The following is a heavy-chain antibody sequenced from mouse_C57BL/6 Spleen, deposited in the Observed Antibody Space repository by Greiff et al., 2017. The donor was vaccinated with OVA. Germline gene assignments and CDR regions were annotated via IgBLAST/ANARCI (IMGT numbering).Heavy chain of an antibody. D-gene: IGHD2-2*01. V-gene: IGHV1-80*01. CDR1: GYAFSSYW. CDR3: ARWGYDYFDY. Sequence: QVQLKQSGAELVKPGASVKISCKASGYAFSSYWLNWVKQRPGTGLEWIGQIYPGDGDPNYNGKLKGKATLTADKPSSTAYMRLSCLASEVSAVDICARWGYDYFDYWGQGTTLTVSS. CDR2: IYPGDGDP. J-gene: IGHJ2*01.